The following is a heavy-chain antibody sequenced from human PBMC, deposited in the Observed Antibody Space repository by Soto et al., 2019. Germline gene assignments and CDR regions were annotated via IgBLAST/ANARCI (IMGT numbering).Heavy chain of an antibody. Sequence: QVQLVQSGAEVKKPGSSVKVSCKASGGTFSRYPISWVRQAPGQGLEWMGGIIPISGTADYAPKFQGRVTITADESTSTGYMELRSLTSEDTAVYYCARGGAGTPDYWGQGTLVTVSS. CDR2: IIPISGTA. CDR3: ARGGAGTPDY. D-gene: IGHD1-1*01. V-gene: IGHV1-69*01. CDR1: GGTFSRYP. J-gene: IGHJ4*02.